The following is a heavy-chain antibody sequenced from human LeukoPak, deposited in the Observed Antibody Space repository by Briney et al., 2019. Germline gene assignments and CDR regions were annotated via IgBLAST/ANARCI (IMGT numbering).Heavy chain of an antibody. Sequence: GGSLRLSCAASGFTVSSNYMSWVRQAPGKGLEWVSVIYSGGSTYYADSVKGRFTISRDNSKNTLYLQMNSLRAEDTAVYYCARYSYGLRGVDYWGQGNLVTVSS. D-gene: IGHD5-18*01. J-gene: IGHJ4*02. CDR2: IYSGGST. CDR1: GFTVSSNY. CDR3: ARYSYGLRGVDY. V-gene: IGHV3-53*01.